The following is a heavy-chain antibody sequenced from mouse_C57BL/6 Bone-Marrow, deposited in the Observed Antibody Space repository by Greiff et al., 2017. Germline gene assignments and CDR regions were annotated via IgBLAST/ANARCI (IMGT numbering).Heavy chain of an antibody. V-gene: IGHV1-50*01. CDR2: IDPSDSYT. J-gene: IGHJ4*01. CDR3: ASYGGYYYAPYALDY. D-gene: IGHD1-1*01. Sequence: QVQLKQPGAELVKPGASVKLSCKASGYTFTSYWMQWVKQRPGQGLEWIGEIDPSDSYTNYNHKFKGKAKLTVVTSSSTAYMKLSSLTSEDSAVYYCASYGGYYYAPYALDYWGQGTSVTVSS. CDR1: GYTFTSYW.